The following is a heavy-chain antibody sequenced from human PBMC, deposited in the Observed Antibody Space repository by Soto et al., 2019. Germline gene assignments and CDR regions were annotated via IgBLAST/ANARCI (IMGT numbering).Heavy chain of an antibody. J-gene: IGHJ1*01. CDR2: ISSSSSTI. CDR3: ARDGRGYYHKYFQH. D-gene: IGHD3-22*01. CDR1: GFTFSSYS. Sequence: EVQLVESGGGLVQPGGSLRLSCAASGFTFSSYSMNWVRQAPGKGLEWVSYISSSSSTIYYADSVKGRFTISRDNAKNSLYLKMNSLRDEDTAVYYCARDGRGYYHKYFQHWGQGTLVTVSS. V-gene: IGHV3-48*02.